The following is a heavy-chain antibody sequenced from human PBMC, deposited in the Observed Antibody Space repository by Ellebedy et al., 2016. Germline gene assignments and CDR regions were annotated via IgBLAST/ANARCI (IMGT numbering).Heavy chain of an antibody. CDR1: GFTFTSSA. Sequence: SVKVSXKASGFTFTSSAVQWVRQARGQRLEWIGWIVVGSGNTNYAQKFQERVTITRDMSTSTAYMELSSLKASDTATYYCARLVTDCSSTSCYHFDYWGQGTLVTVSS. V-gene: IGHV1-58*01. J-gene: IGHJ4*02. CDR2: IVVGSGNT. CDR3: ARLVTDCSSTSCYHFDY. D-gene: IGHD2-2*01.